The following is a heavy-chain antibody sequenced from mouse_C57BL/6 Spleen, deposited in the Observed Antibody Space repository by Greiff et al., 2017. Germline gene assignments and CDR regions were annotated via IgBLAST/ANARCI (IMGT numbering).Heavy chain of an antibody. V-gene: IGHV1-22*01. D-gene: IGHD6-1*01. CDR1: GYTFTDYN. J-gene: IGHJ3*01. CDR3: ARPLRGGAWFAY. Sequence: VHVKQSGPELVKPGASVKMSCKASGYTFTDYNMHWVKQSHGKSLEWIGYINPNNGGTSYNQKFKGKATLTVNKSSSTAYMELRSLTSEDSAVYYCARPLRGGAWFAYWGQGTLVTVSA. CDR2: INPNNGGT.